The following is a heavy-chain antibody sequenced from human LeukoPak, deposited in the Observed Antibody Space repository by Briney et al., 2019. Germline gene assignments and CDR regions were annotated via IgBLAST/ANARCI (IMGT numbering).Heavy chain of an antibody. Sequence: ASVKVSCKASGYTFTSYDINWVRQATGQGLEWMGWMNPNSGNTGYAQKFQGRVTITRNTSISTAYMELSSLRSEDTAVYYCARGMAMVRGTEPFDYWGQGTLVTVSS. CDR3: ARGMAMVRGTEPFDY. D-gene: IGHD3-10*01. J-gene: IGHJ4*02. CDR2: MNPNSGNT. CDR1: GYTFTSYD. V-gene: IGHV1-8*03.